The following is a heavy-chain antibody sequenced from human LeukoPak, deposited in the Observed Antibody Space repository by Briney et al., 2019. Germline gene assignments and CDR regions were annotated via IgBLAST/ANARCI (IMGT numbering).Heavy chain of an antibody. CDR2: INAGNGNT. D-gene: IGHD2-2*01. CDR1: GYTFTSYG. CDR3: ARGKLVVVPAARPGYNLFDP. V-gene: IGHV1-3*01. J-gene: IGHJ5*02. Sequence: ASVKVFCKASGYTFTSYGMHWVSQAPGQRLEWMGWINAGNGNTKYSQKFQGRVTITRDTSASTAYMELSSLRSEDTAVYYCARGKLVVVPAARPGYNLFDPRGQGTLVTVSS.